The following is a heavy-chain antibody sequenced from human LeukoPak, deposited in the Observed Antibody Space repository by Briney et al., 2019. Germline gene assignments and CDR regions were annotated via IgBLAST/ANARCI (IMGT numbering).Heavy chain of an antibody. D-gene: IGHD4-17*01. CDR3: AEGEVYGDYFWYLGFDY. Sequence: GRSLRLSCAASGFTFSSYAMHWVRQAPGKGLEWVAVISYDGSNKYYADSVKGRFTISRDNSKNTLYLQMNSLRAEDTAVYYCAEGEVYGDYFWYLGFDYWGQGTLVTVSS. V-gene: IGHV3-30-3*02. CDR2: ISYDGSNK. J-gene: IGHJ4*02. CDR1: GFTFSSYA.